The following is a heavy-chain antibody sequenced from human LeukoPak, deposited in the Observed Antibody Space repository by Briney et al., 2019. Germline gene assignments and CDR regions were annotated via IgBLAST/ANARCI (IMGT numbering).Heavy chain of an antibody. CDR2: IYAPGSS. J-gene: IGHJ4*02. CDR1: GDSISGYY. CDR3: ARDLEDFDSPANDY. Sequence: SETPSLTCTVSGDSISGYYWAWIRQPAGKGLEWIGHIYAPGSSNYSPSFKSRVTMSIDMSNNQFSLRLNSVTAADTAMYYCARDLEDFDSPANDYWGQGTHVIVSP. V-gene: IGHV4-4*07. D-gene: IGHD2-15*01.